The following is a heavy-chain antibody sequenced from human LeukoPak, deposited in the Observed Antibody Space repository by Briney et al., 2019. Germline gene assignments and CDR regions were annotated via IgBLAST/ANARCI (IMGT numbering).Heavy chain of an antibody. CDR2: ISAYNGNT. D-gene: IGHD2-2*01. V-gene: IGHV1-18*01. CDR1: GYTFTSYG. J-gene: IGHJ4*02. CDR3: ARDAVVVPAASPFDY. Sequence: ASVKVSCKASGYTFTSYGISWLRQAPAQGLEWMGWISAYNGNTNYAQKLQGRVNMPTDTSTSTAYMELRSLRSDDTAVYYCARDAVVVPAASPFDYWGQGTLVTVSS.